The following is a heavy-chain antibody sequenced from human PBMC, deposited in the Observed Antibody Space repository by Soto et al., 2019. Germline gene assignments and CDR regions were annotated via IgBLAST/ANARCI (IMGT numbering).Heavy chain of an antibody. D-gene: IGHD6-13*01. Sequence: ASVKVSCKASGYTFTSYGISWVRQAPGQGLEWMGWISAYNGNTNYAQKLQGRVTMTTDTSTSTAYMELRSLRSDDTAVYYCARDHSSSWLLYYYYYYGMDVRGQGTTVTVS. CDR1: GYTFTSYG. V-gene: IGHV1-18*04. J-gene: IGHJ6*02. CDR3: ARDHSSSWLLYYYYYYGMDV. CDR2: ISAYNGNT.